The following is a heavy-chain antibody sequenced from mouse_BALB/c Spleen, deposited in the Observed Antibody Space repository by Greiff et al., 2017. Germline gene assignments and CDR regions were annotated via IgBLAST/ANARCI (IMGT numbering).Heavy chain of an antibody. CDR3: ARDHGYYSMDY. J-gene: IGHJ4*01. CDR1: GYSITSGYY. CDR2: ISYDGSN. V-gene: IGHV3-6*02. Sequence: ESGPGLVKPSQSLSLTCSVTGYSITSGYYWNWIRQFPGNKLEWMGYISYDGSNKYNPSLKNRISITRDTSKNQFFLKLNSVNTEDTATYYCARDHGYYSMDYWGQGTSVTVSS.